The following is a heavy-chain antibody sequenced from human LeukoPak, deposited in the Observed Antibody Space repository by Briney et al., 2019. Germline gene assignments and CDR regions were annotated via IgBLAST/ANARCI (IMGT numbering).Heavy chain of an antibody. Sequence: PGGSLRLSCAASGFTFSSYGMHWVRQAPGKGLEWVAVIWYDGSNKYYADSVKGRFTISRDNSKNTLYLQMNSLRAEDTAVYYCAKVIVVVSYGMDVWGQGTTVTVSS. V-gene: IGHV3-30*02. D-gene: IGHD3-22*01. CDR3: AKVIVVVSYGMDV. CDR1: GFTFSSYG. CDR2: IWYDGSNK. J-gene: IGHJ6*02.